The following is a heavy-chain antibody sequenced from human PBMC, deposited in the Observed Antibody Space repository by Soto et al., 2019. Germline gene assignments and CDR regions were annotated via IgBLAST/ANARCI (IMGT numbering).Heavy chain of an antibody. CDR2: ISYDGSNK. CDR3: ARDKGYSYGLVAGMDV. V-gene: IGHV3-30-3*01. CDR1: GFTFSSYA. Sequence: PGGSLRLSCAASGFTFSSYAMHWVRQAPGKGLEWVAVISYDGSNKYYADSVKGRFTISRDNSKNTLYLQMNSLRAEDTAVYYCARDKGYSYGLVAGMDVWGQVTTVTVSS. D-gene: IGHD5-18*01. J-gene: IGHJ6*02.